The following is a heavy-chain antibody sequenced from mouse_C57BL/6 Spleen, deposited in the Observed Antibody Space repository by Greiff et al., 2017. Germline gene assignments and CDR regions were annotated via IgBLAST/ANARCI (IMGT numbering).Heavy chain of an antibody. CDR3: ASRDDYDGFAY. J-gene: IGHJ3*01. CDR2: ISSGSSTI. Sequence: EVKLEESGGGLVKPGGSLKLSCAASGFTFSDYGMHWVRQAPEKGLEWVAYISSGSSTIYYADTVKGRFTISRDNAKNTLFLQMTRLRSEDTAMYYCASRDDYDGFAYWGQGTLVTVSA. CDR1: GFTFSDYG. V-gene: IGHV5-17*01. D-gene: IGHD2-4*01.